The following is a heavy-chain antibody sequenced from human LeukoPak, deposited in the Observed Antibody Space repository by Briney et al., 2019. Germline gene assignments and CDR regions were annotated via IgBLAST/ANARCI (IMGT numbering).Heavy chain of an antibody. CDR2: IWYDGSNK. CDR1: GFTFSSYG. CDR3: EKDETMSAAPFAP. V-gene: IGHV3-30*02. D-gene: IGHD3-10*02. Sequence: GGSLRLSCAASGFTFSSYGMHWVRQAPGKGLEWVAFIWYDGSNKYYADSVKGRFTISRDNSKNTLYLQMNSLRAEDTAVYYCEKDETMSAAPFAPWGKGTLVPVSS. J-gene: IGHJ5*02.